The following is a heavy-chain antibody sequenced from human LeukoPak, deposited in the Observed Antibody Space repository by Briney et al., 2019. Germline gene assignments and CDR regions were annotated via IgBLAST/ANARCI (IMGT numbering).Heavy chain of an antibody. CDR1: GYTFTSYA. CDR2: INAGNGNT. D-gene: IGHD3-16*02. V-gene: IGHV1-3*01. J-gene: IGHJ3*02. CDR3: ARGRNYDYVWGSYRYGPGDAFDI. Sequence: GASVKVSCKASGYTFTSYAMHWVRQAPGQRLEWMGWINAGNGNTKYSQKFQGRVTITRDTSASTAYMELSSLRSEDTAVYYCARGRNYDYVWGSYRYGPGDAFDIWGQGTMVTVSS.